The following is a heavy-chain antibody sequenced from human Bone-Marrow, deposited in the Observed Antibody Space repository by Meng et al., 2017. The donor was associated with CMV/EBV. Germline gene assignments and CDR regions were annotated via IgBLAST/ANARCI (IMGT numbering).Heavy chain of an antibody. V-gene: IGHV3-23*03. CDR2: IYSGGSST. CDR1: GFTFSSYA. Sequence: GGSLRLSCAASGFTFSSYAMSWVRQAPGKGLEWVSVIYSGGSSTYYADSVKGRFTISRDNSKNTLYLQMNSLRAEDTAVYYCAKVKTGGSYWPFYYWGQGTLVTVSS. CDR3: AKVKTGGSYWPFYY. D-gene: IGHD1-26*01. J-gene: IGHJ4*02.